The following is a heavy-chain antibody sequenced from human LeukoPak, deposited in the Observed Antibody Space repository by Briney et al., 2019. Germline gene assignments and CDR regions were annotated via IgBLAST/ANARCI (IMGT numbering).Heavy chain of an antibody. D-gene: IGHD6-19*01. Sequence: ASVKVSCKAFGYSFGSYYMHWVRQAPGQGLEWMGRITHNGGSTSSAQKFQGRVTMTRDTSTSTVYMELSSLTSEDTAVYYCARLGFSSGHDYWGQGTLVTVSS. CDR3: ARLGFSSGHDY. V-gene: IGHV1-46*01. J-gene: IGHJ4*02. CDR2: ITHNGGST. CDR1: GYSFGSYY.